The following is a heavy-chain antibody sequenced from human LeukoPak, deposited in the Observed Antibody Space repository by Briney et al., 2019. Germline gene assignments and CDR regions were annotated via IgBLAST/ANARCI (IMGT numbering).Heavy chain of an antibody. V-gene: IGHV3-23*01. D-gene: IGHD3-16*01. CDR3: AKDYVWGSHQFDY. CDR1: GFTFSSYA. Sequence: PGGSLRLSCAASGFTFSSYAMSWVRQAPGKGLEWVSAISGSGGSTYYADSVKGRFTISRDNSKNTLYLQMNSLRAENTAVYYCAKDYVWGSHQFDYWGQGTLVTVSS. CDR2: ISGSGGST. J-gene: IGHJ4*02.